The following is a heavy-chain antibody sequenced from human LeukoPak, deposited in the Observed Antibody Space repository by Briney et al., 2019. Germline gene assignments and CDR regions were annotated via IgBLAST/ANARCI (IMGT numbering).Heavy chain of an antibody. CDR2: IYTSGST. D-gene: IGHD3/OR15-3a*01. Sequence: SETLSLTCTVSGGSISSYYWSWIRQVAGKGLEWIGRIYTSGSTNYNPSLKSQVSISIDTSKNQFSLRLTSVTAADTAVYYCARQTGSGLFILPGGQGTLVTVSS. CDR1: GGSISSYY. J-gene: IGHJ4*02. V-gene: IGHV4-4*07. CDR3: ARQTGSGLFILP.